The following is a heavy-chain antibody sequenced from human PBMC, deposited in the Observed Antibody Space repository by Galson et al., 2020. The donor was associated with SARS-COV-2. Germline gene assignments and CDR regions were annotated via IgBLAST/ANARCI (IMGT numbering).Heavy chain of an antibody. V-gene: IGHV3-33*01. CDR2: IWYDGSNK. CDR3: TRVVLRSWALGY. J-gene: IGHJ4*02. CDR1: GFTFSSYG. Sequence: GGSLRLSCAASGFTFSSYGMHWVRQAPGKGLEWVADIWYDGSNKYYADSVKGRFTISSDNSKNTLYLQMNSLRAEDTAVYYCTRVVLRSWALGYWGQGTLGTGSS. D-gene: IGHD3-22*01.